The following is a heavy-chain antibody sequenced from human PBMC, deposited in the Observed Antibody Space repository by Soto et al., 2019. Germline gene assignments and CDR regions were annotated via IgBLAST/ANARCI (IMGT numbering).Heavy chain of an antibody. D-gene: IGHD3-10*01. V-gene: IGHV1-8*01. CDR1: GYTFTSDD. J-gene: IGHJ4*02. CDR2: MNPDNGDT. CDR3: VKVKGYGSGSRGFDY. Sequence: ASVQVSCKTSGYTFTSDDINWVRQAPGQGLEWMGWMNPDNGDTGQAPKFQGRVTITRYTTMTTAYMELNYLRPEDTAVYYCVKVKGYGSGSRGFDYWGQGTLVTVSS.